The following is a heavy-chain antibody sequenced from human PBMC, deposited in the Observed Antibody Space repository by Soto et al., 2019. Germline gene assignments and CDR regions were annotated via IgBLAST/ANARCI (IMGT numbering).Heavy chain of an antibody. V-gene: IGHV3-33*01. CDR1: GFTFSSYG. CDR3: AGKEQQANEQYYYYYMDV. Sequence: GGSLRLSCAASGFTFSSYGMHWVRQAPGKGLEWVAVIWYDGSNKYYADSVKGRFTISRDNSKNTLYLQMNSLRAEDTAVYYCAGKEQQANEQYYYYYMDVWGKGTTVTVSS. CDR2: IWYDGSNK. J-gene: IGHJ6*03. D-gene: IGHD6-13*01.